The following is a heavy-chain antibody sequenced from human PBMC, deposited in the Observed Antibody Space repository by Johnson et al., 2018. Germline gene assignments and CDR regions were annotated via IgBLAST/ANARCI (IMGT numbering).Heavy chain of an antibody. J-gene: IGHJ6*02. CDR3: ARDVGVTYWNYYYYGMDV. V-gene: IGHV3-33*01. CDR1: GFTFSSYG. CDR2: IWYDGSNK. D-gene: IGHD2-21*02. Sequence: QVQLVESGGGVVQPGRSLRLSCAASGFTFSSYGMHWVRQAPGKGLEGVAVIWYDGSNKYYADSVKGRFTISRDNSKNTLYLQMNSLRAEDTAVYYCARDVGVTYWNYYYYGMDVWGQGTTVTVSS.